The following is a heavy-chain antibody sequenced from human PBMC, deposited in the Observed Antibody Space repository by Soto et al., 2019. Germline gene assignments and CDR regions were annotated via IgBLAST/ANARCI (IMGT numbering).Heavy chain of an antibody. CDR3: ASIFSNLGDPFDY. CDR1: GGSISSGGYY. V-gene: IGHV4-31*03. CDR2: IYYSGST. D-gene: IGHD4-17*01. J-gene: IGHJ4*02. Sequence: TSETLSLTCTVSGGSISSGGYYWSWIRQHPGKGLEWIGYIYYSGSTYYNPSLKSRVTISVDTSKNQFSLKLSSVTAADTAVYYCASIFSNLGDPFDYWGQGTLVTVSS.